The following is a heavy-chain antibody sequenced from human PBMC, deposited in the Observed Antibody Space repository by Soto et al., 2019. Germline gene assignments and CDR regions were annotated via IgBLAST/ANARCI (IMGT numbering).Heavy chain of an antibody. V-gene: IGHV3-30*18. CDR1: GFTFSTPA. CDR3: AKDGLNFGSGTWAVS. Sequence: QVQLVESGGGVVQPERSLRLSCAASGFTFSTPAMYWVRQAPGKGLEWVAVISYDGSDKYYADSVKGRFTISRDNSKNMLYLQMNSLRPDDTAVYYCAKDGLNFGSGTWAVSWGQGTLVAVSS. D-gene: IGHD3-10*01. CDR2: ISYDGSDK. J-gene: IGHJ5*02.